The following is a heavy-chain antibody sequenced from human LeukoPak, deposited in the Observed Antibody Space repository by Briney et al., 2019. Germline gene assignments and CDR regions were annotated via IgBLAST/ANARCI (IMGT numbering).Heavy chain of an antibody. D-gene: IGHD2-21*01. CDR3: AKDFRIGYSAHFDY. CDR1: GFTFRSHA. Sequence: GGSLRLSCVGSGFTFRSHAMSWVRQAPEKGLEFVSGIYENGGTTYYADSVKGRFSISRDNSKNTLYLQMDSLRGEDTAVYYCAKDFRIGYSAHFDYWAREPWSPSPQ. V-gene: IGHV3-23*01. CDR2: IYENGGTT. J-gene: IGHJ4*02.